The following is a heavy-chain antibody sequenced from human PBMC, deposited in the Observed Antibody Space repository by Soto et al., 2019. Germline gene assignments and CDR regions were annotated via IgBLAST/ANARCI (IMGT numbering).Heavy chain of an antibody. CDR3: AKARTTYTYTYYHRTFDY. J-gene: IGHJ4*02. Sequence: QVQLVESGGGVVQPGRSLTLSCAASGFTFSRFDMHWVRQAPGKGLEWVAVISEDGNTKYYADSVKGRFTISRDKSSNTLFLQMNSLRADDTAVYYCAKARTTYTYTYYHRTFDYWGQVILVTVSS. V-gene: IGHV3-30*18. CDR1: GFTFSRFD. D-gene: IGHD1-26*01. CDR2: ISEDGNTK.